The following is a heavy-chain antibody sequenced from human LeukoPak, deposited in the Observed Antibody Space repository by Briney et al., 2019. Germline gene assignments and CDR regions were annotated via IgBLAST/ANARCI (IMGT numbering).Heavy chain of an antibody. Sequence: ASVKVSRKASGYTFTGYYMHWVRQAPGQGLEWMGWINPNSGGTNYAQKFQGRVTMTRDTSISAAYMELSRLRSDDTAVYYCARVNYGGGVDYWGQGTLVTVSS. CDR1: GYTFTGYY. J-gene: IGHJ4*02. V-gene: IGHV1-2*02. CDR2: INPNSGGT. CDR3: ARVNYGGGVDY. D-gene: IGHD4-17*01.